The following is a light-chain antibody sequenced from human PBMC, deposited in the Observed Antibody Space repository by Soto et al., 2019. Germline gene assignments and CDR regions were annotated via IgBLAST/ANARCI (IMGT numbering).Light chain of an antibody. CDR1: QSVRSDY. CDR3: QQYGSSPT. CDR2: GAS. J-gene: IGKJ5*01. Sequence: EIVLTQSPGTLSLSPGERATLSCRASQSVRSDYLAWYQQKPGQAPRLHIYGASTRATGIPDRFTGSGSGTDFTLTISRLEPEDFAVYYCQQYGSSPTFGEGTRREIK. V-gene: IGKV3-20*01.